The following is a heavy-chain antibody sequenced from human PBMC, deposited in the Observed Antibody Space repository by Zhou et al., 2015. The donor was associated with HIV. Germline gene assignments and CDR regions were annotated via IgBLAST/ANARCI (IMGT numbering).Heavy chain of an antibody. CDR3: ARVQHEGRWSGYFGAADYHGLDV. V-gene: IGHV3-13*01. D-gene: IGHD3-3*01. CDR2: IGNAGDT. Sequence: EVQLVESGGGLVQPGGSLRLSCVASGFTFRNYDMHWVRQVTGKGLEWVSAIGNAGDTYYAGSVKGRFTISRENANNSLYLQMNTLRAGDTAVYYCARVQHEGRWSGYFGAADYHGLDVWGHGTTVTVSS. J-gene: IGHJ6*02. CDR1: GFTFRNYD.